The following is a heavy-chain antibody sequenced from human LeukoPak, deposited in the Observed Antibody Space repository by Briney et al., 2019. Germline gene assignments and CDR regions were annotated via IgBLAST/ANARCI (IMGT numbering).Heavy chain of an antibody. CDR3: GRDPRLGIRGYTYGFDY. CDR1: GYSFISHA. V-gene: IGHV7-4-1*02. J-gene: IGHJ4*02. Sequence: ASVKISCKTSGYSFISHAISWVRQAPGQGPEWMGWINTNTGNPTYAQGFTGRYVFSLDTSVSTAYLQISGLKADDTAVYYCGRDPRLGIRGYTYGFDYWGQGTLVTVSS. D-gene: IGHD5-18*01. CDR2: INTNTGNP.